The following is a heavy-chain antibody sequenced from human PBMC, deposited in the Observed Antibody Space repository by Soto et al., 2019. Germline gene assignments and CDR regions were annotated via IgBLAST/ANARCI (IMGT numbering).Heavy chain of an antibody. CDR2: ISGSGGST. V-gene: IGHV3-23*01. Sequence: GALRLSCAASGFTFSSYAMSWVRQAPGKGLEWVSAISGSGGSTYYADSVKGRFTISRDNSKNTLYLQMNSLRAEDTAVYYCAKHKGSTMIVVVTYYFDYWGQGTLVTVSS. J-gene: IGHJ4*02. D-gene: IGHD3-22*01. CDR3: AKHKGSTMIVVVTYYFDY. CDR1: GFTFSSYA.